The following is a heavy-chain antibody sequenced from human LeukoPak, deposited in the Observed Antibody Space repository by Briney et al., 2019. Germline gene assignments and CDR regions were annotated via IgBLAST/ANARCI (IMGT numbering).Heavy chain of an antibody. CDR2: IYFSGST. J-gene: IGHJ4*02. D-gene: IGHD1-26*01. Sequence: PSETLSLTCTVSGGSISSHYWSWLRQSPGKGLEWIGYIYFSGSTNYNPSLKSRVTISLDTSKSQFSLKLSSVTAADTAVYYCARGGGAFDFWGQGTLVTVSS. CDR1: GGSISSHY. V-gene: IGHV4-59*11. CDR3: ARGGGAFDF.